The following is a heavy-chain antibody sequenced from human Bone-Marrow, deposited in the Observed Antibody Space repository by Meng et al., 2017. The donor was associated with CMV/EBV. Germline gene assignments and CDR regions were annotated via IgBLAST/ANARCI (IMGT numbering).Heavy chain of an antibody. J-gene: IGHJ6*02. D-gene: IGHD3-3*01. CDR1: GGTFSSYA. CDR3: ARDYYDFWSGLTQGYYYYYGMDV. V-gene: IGHV1-69*05. CDR2: IIPIFGTA. Sequence: SVKVSCKASGGTFSSYAISWVRQAPGQGLEWMGGIIPIFGTANYAQKFQGRVTITTDESTSTAYMELRSLRSDDTAVYYCARDYYDFWSGLTQGYYYYYGMDVWGQGTTVTVSS.